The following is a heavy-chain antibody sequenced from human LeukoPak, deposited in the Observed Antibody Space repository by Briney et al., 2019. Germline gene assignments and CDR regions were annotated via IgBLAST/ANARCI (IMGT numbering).Heavy chain of an antibody. CDR1: GVSISSGRNY. V-gene: IGHV4-39*01. CDR2: IYSSGNT. CDR3: ARRLSGTTMSHYFDF. J-gene: IGHJ4*02. Sequence: SETLSLTCSVSGVSISSGRNYWGWIRQSPGKGLEWIASIYSSGNTHSNPSLKSRVSISVDTSKNQVSLKLYSVTASDAAIYYCARRLSGTTMSHYFDFWGQGTLVTVSS. D-gene: IGHD1-1*01.